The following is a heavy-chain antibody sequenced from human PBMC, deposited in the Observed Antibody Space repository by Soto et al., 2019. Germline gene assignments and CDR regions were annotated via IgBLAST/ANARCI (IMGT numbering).Heavy chain of an antibody. D-gene: IGHD4-17*01. V-gene: IGHV1-69*06. J-gene: IGHJ3*02. CDR1: GGSFNNYV. Sequence: QVQLVQSGAEVRKPGSSVKVSCEASGGSFNNYVISWLRQAPGQGLEWMGGIIPNYEAANYAQKFRGRLTITADKATNTAYMELNSLRPEDTATYYCARYWNAGTLYGDFDIWGQGTTVIVS. CDR2: IIPNYEAA. CDR3: ARYWNAGTLYGDFDI.